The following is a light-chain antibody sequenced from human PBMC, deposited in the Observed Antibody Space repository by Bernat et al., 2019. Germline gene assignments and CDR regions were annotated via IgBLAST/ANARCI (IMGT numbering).Light chain of an antibody. CDR3: SSYVGSDNWV. CDR2: EVT. V-gene: IGLV2-8*01. Sequence: QSALTQPPSASGSLGQSVTISCTGTSSDIGAYNYVSWYQQHPGKAPKLMIYEVTKRPSGVPDRFCGSKSGDTASLTVSGLQAEDEADYYCSSYVGSDNWVFGGGTILTVL. J-gene: IGLJ3*02. CDR1: SSDIGAYNY.